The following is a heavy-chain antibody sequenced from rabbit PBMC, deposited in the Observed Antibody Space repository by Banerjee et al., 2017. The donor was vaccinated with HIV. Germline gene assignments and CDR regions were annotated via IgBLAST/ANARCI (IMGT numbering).Heavy chain of an antibody. CDR1: GFSFSSNYY. V-gene: IGHV1S40*01. CDR3: ARDGDGGACDFHL. Sequence: QSLEESGGDLVKPGASLTLTCTASGFSFSSNYYMCWVRQAPGKGLEWIACIYTGSSGSTGYANWAKGRFTISKTSSTTVTLQMTSLTAADTATYFCARDGDGGACDFHLWGPGTLVTVS. J-gene: IGHJ4*01. D-gene: IGHD2-1*01. CDR2: IYTGSSGST.